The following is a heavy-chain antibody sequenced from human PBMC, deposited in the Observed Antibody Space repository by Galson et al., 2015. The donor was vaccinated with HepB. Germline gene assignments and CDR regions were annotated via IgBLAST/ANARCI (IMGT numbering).Heavy chain of an antibody. Sequence: SLRLSCAASGFTFSSYAMSWVRQAPGKGLEWVSAISGSGGSTYYADSVKGRFTISRDNSKNTLYLQMNSLRAEDTAVYYCAKGGPPYYYDSSGYYYGYWGQGTLVTVSS. CDR3: AKGGPPYYYDSSGYYYGY. CDR2: ISGSGGST. V-gene: IGHV3-23*01. CDR1: GFTFSSYA. D-gene: IGHD3-22*01. J-gene: IGHJ4*02.